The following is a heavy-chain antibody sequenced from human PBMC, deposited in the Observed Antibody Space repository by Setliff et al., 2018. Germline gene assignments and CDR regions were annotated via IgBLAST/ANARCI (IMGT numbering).Heavy chain of an antibody. D-gene: IGHD3-3*01. CDR2: INHSGST. Sequence: SETLSLTCAVYGGSFSGYYWSWIRQPPGKGLEWIGEINHSGSTNYNPSLKSRVTISVDTSKNQFSLKLSSVTAADTAVYYCARVGITVFGVVIPFDYWGQGTLVTVSS. CDR3: ARVGITVFGVVIPFDY. J-gene: IGHJ4*02. CDR1: GGSFSGYY. V-gene: IGHV4-34*01.